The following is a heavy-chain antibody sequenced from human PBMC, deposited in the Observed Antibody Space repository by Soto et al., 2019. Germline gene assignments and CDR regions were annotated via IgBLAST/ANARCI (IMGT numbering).Heavy chain of an antibody. V-gene: IGHV3-23*05. CDR3: ARGGADHYNYGMDV. J-gene: IGHJ6*02. CDR2: MNGAATST. D-gene: IGHD3-10*01. CDR1: GFTLTYA. Sequence: QLSESGGGLLQPGGSLTLSCAASGFTLTYAMTWVRQPPGKGLEWVSSMNGAATSTSYADSVKGRFTMSRDNSKNTLYLEMNTLRPEETAVYYCARGGADHYNYGMDVWGQGTTVIVSS.